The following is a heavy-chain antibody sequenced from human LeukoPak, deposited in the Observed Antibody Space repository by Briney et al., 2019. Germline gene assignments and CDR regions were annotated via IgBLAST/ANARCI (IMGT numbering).Heavy chain of an antibody. CDR2: FDPEDGET. V-gene: IGHV1-24*01. Sequence: ASVKVSCKVSGYTLTELSMHWVRQAPGKGLEWMGGFDPEDGETIYAQKFQGRVTMTEDTSTDTAYMELSSLRSEDTAVYYCASNHPTQLPHPGHYYYYYMDVWGKGTTVTVSS. J-gene: IGHJ6*03. CDR3: ASNHPTQLPHPGHYYYYYMDV. CDR1: GYTLTELS. D-gene: IGHD2-2*01.